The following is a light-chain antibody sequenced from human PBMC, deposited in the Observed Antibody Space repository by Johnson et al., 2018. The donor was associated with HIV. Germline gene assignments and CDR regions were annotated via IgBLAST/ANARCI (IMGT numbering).Light chain of an antibody. V-gene: IGLV1-51*01. CDR2: DNN. Sequence: QSVLTQPPSVSAAPGQKVTISCSGRSSNIGNNYVSWYQHLPGRAPKLLIYDNNKRPSGIPDRFSGSKSGTSATLGITGLRTGDEADYYCGTWDSSLSAGVFGTGTKVTVL. J-gene: IGLJ1*01. CDR3: GTWDSSLSAGV. CDR1: SSNIGNNY.